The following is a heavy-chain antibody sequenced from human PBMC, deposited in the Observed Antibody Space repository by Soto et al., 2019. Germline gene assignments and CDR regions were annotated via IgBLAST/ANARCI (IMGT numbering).Heavy chain of an antibody. J-gene: IGHJ4*02. CDR3: AKGFGYDILTGYYSY. CDR2: ISWNGGSI. V-gene: IGHV3-9*01. CDR1: GFTFSSYG. Sequence: PGGSLRLSCAASGFTFSSYGMHWVRQAPGKGLEWVSGISWNGGSIGYADSVKGRFTISRDNAKNSLYLQMNSLRAEDTALYYCAKGFGYDILTGYYSYWGQGTLVTVSS. D-gene: IGHD3-9*01.